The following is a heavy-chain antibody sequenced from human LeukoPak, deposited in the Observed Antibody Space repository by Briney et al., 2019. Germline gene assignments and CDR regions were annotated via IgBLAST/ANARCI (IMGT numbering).Heavy chain of an antibody. CDR3: ATDPGEIVPAAKGPRGDYCYGMDV. CDR1: GYTFTGYY. Sequence: ASVKVSCKASGYTFTGYYIHWVRQAPGQGLEWMGWINPNSGDTNYAQKFQGRVTLTTLTRDMSISTAYMELNSLRSDDTAVYYCATDPGEIVPAAKGPRGDYCYGMDVWGQGTTVTVSS. V-gene: IGHV1-2*02. J-gene: IGHJ6*02. CDR2: INPNSGDT. D-gene: IGHD2-2*01.